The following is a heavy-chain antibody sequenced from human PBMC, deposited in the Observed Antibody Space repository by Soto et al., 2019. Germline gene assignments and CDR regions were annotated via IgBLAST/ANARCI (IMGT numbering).Heavy chain of an antibody. J-gene: IGHJ4*02. Sequence: GGSLRLSCAASGFTFDDYAMHWVRQAPGKGLEWVSGISWNSGSIGYADSVKGRFTISRDNAKNSLYLQMNSLRAEDTALYYCAKASSIAAHFDYWGQGTLVTVSS. CDR2: ISWNSGSI. CDR3: AKASSIAAHFDY. D-gene: IGHD6-6*01. V-gene: IGHV3-9*01. CDR1: GFTFDDYA.